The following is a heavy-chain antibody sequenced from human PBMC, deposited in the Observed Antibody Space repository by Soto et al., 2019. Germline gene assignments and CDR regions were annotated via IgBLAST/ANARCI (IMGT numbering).Heavy chain of an antibody. V-gene: IGHV1-18*01. J-gene: IGHJ4*02. CDR1: GYTFTSYG. CDR3: ARGSGSNYTRNPYYFDH. Sequence: ASVKVSCKASGYTFTSYGISWVRQAPGQGLEWMGWISAYNGNTNYAQKLQGRVTMTTDTSTSTAYMELRSLRSDDTAVYYCARGSGSNYTRNPYYFDHCRQGTLVTVSS. CDR2: ISAYNGNT. D-gene: IGHD3-10*01.